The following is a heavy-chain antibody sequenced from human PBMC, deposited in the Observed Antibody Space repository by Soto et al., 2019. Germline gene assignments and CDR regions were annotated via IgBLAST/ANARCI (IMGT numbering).Heavy chain of an antibody. J-gene: IGHJ4*02. CDR3: ARVPDY. Sequence: PSETLSLTCTVSGASINNYYWSWIRQPPGKGLEWIGYIYHSGSTYYNPSLKSRVTISVDRSKNQFSLRLSSVTAADTAVYYCARVPDYWGQGTLVTVSS. V-gene: IGHV4-59*12. CDR2: IYHSGST. CDR1: GASINNYY.